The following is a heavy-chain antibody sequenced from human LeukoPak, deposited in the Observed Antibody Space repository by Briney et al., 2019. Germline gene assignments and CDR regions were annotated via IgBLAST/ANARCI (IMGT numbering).Heavy chain of an antibody. D-gene: IGHD3-3*01. V-gene: IGHV3-23*01. CDR3: AKGDAGPYYDFWSGYSFDY. J-gene: IGHJ4*02. Sequence: SGGSLRLSCAASGFTFSSYAMSWVRQAPGKGLEWVSAISGSGGSTYYADSVKGRFTISRDNSKNTLYLQMNSLRAEDTAVYYCAKGDAGPYYDFWSGYSFDYWGQGTLVTVSS. CDR2: ISGSGGST. CDR1: GFTFSSYA.